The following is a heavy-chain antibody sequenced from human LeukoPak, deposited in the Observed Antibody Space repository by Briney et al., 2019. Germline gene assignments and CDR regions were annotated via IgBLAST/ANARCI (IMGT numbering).Heavy chain of an antibody. Sequence: PSETLSLTCSVSGYSISSGYFWGWIRPPPGKGLEWIGSIYHSGSTYYNPSLKSRVTISVDTSKNQFSLKLSSVTAADTAVYYCARGGPIIAAPDSWGQGTLVTVSS. CDR1: GYSISSGYF. D-gene: IGHD6-6*01. J-gene: IGHJ4*02. CDR2: IYHSGST. V-gene: IGHV4-38-2*02. CDR3: ARGGPIIAAPDS.